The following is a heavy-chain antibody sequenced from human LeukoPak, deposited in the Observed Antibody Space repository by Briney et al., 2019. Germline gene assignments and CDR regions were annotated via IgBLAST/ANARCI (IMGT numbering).Heavy chain of an antibody. J-gene: IGHJ4*02. CDR2: IRSKPYGGTT. CDR3: SREPLVGATRGLDY. V-gene: IGHV3-49*04. Sequence: GESLRLSCATSGFTFRDYTMNWVRQAPGKGLEWVGFIRSKPYGGTTDYAASVKGRFTISRDDSESIAYLQMDSLKTDDTALYYCSREPLVGATRGLDYWGQGTLVTVSS. CDR1: GFTFRDYT. D-gene: IGHD1-26*01.